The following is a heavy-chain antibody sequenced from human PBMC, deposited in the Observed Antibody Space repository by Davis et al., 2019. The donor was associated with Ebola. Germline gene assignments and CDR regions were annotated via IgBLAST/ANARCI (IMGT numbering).Heavy chain of an antibody. D-gene: IGHD3-22*01. CDR3: AKDYYDSTGRYFDL. J-gene: IGHJ2*01. CDR1: GFTFSSYG. V-gene: IGHV3-30*18. Sequence: GESLKISCAASGFTFSSYGMHWVRQAPGKGLEWVAVISYDGGNTYYADSVQGRFTISRDNSKNTLCLQMNSLRPEDTAVYYCAKDYYDSTGRYFDLWGRGTLVIVSS. CDR2: ISYDGGNT.